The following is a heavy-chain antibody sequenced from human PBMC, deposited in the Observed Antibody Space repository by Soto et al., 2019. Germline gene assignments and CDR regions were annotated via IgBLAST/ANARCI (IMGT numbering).Heavy chain of an antibody. V-gene: IGHV1-2*04. CDR3: ARDRISTYDFWSGFKVDYYYYYGMDV. D-gene: IGHD3-3*01. Sequence: ASVKVSCKASGYTFTGYYMHWVRQAPGQGLEWMGWINPNSGGTNYAQKFQGWVTMTRDTSISTAYMELSRLRSDDTAVYYCARDRISTYDFWSGFKVDYYYYYGMDVWGQGTTVTVSS. CDR1: GYTFTGYY. J-gene: IGHJ6*02. CDR2: INPNSGGT.